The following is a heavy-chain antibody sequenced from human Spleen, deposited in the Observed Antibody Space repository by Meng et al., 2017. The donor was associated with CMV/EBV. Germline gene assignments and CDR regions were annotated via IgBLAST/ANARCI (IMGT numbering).Heavy chain of an antibody. V-gene: IGHV3-23*03. CDR1: GFTFSSYA. J-gene: IGHJ4*02. CDR2: IYSGGSST. Sequence: SCAASGFTFSSYAMSWVRQAPGKGLEWVSAIYSGGSSTYYADSVKGRFTISRDNSKNTLYLQMNSLRAEDTAVYYCAKGRDAYNLFDYWGQGTLVTVSS. CDR3: AKGRDAYNLFDY. D-gene: IGHD5-24*01.